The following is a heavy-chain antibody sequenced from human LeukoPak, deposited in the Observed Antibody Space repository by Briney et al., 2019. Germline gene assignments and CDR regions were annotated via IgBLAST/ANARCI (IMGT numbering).Heavy chain of an antibody. J-gene: IGHJ4*02. V-gene: IGHV1-2*02. Sequence: ASVKVSCKASGYTFTGYYIHWVRQAPGQGLEWMGWINPNSGGTNYAQKFQDRVTMTRDTSISTAYMEVSSLRSDDTAVYYCARDGYGFGYFDYWGQGTLVTVSS. CDR1: GYTFTGYY. D-gene: IGHD5-18*01. CDR3: ARDGYGFGYFDY. CDR2: INPNSGGT.